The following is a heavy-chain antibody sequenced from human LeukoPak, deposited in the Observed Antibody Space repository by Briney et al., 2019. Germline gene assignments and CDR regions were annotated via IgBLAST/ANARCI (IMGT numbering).Heavy chain of an antibody. CDR3: VRDRGGTYSGDNLFDP. CDR2: IIGGGTTT. CDR1: GFTFSTYE. J-gene: IGHJ5*02. Sequence: GGSLRLSCAASGFTFSTYEMNWVRQAPGKGLEWLSYIIGGGTTTQYADSVRDRFTISRDNDKNSLYLQMNSLRADDTAVYYCVRDRGGTYSGDNLFDPWGQGTLVTVSS. V-gene: IGHV3-48*03. D-gene: IGHD1/OR15-1a*01.